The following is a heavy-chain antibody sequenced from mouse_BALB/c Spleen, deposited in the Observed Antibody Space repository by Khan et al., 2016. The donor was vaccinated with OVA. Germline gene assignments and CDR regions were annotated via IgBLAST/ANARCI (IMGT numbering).Heavy chain of an antibody. D-gene: IGHD1-1*01. CDR2: IDPYNGGT. Sequence: VQLKQSGPDLVKPGTSVKVSCRASGYSFTDYNMFWVKQSLGKSLEWIGYIDPYNGGTNYNRKFMGKATLTVDKSSSTAFMHLNSLTSEDSAVYYCALIYHYGSGFDYWGQGTTLTVSS. J-gene: IGHJ2*01. CDR1: GYSFTDYN. V-gene: IGHV1S135*01. CDR3: ALIYHYGSGFDY.